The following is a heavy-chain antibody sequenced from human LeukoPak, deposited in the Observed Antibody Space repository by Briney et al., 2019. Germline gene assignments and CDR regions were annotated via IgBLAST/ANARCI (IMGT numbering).Heavy chain of an antibody. CDR1: GGSISSGDYY. Sequence: SQTLSLTCTVSGGSISSGDYYWSWIRQPPGKGLEWIGYIYYSGSTYYNPSLKSRVTISVDTSKNQFSLKLSSVTAADTAVNYCARVVRGVVPAAIFINWGQGTLVTVSS. J-gene: IGHJ4*02. CDR3: ARVVRGVVPAAIFIN. CDR2: IYYSGST. D-gene: IGHD2-2*01. V-gene: IGHV4-30-4*01.